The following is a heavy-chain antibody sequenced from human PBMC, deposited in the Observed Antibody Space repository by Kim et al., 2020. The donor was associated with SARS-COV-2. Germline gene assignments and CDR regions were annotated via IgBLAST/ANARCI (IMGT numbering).Heavy chain of an antibody. D-gene: IGHD5-12*01. J-gene: IGHJ4*02. CDR1: GGSFSGYY. CDR2: INHSGST. CDR3: ARGLRFWDGYNYGY. V-gene: IGHV4-34*01. Sequence: SETLSLTCAVYGGSFSGYYWSWIRQPPGKGLEWIGEINHSGSTNYNPSLKSRVTISVDTSKNQFSLKLSSVTAADTAVYYCARGLRFWDGYNYGYWGQGTLVTVSS.